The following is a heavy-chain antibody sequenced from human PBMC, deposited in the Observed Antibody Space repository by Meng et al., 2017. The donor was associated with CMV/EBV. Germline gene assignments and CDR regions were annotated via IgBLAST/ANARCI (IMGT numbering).Heavy chain of an antibody. J-gene: IGHJ4*02. D-gene: IGHD3-3*01. CDR2: IDYSGTS. CDR1: GGSISTYY. V-gene: IGHV4-59*12. Sequence: GSLRLSCTVSGGSISTYYWTWIRQHPGKGLEWVGYIDYSGTSNYNPSLKSRVSMSVDTSKNQFSLKLSSVTAADTAVYYCARALRFLEWLPDYWGQGTLVTVSS. CDR3: ARALRFLEWLPDY.